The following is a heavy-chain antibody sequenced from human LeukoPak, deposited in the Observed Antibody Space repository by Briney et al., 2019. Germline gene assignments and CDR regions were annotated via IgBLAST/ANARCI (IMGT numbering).Heavy chain of an antibody. V-gene: IGHV3-30-3*01. CDR1: GFTFRSYA. CDR3: AKETEAFDI. J-gene: IGHJ3*02. CDR2: ISYDGSNK. Sequence: GGSLRLSCAASGFTFRSYAMHWVRQAPGKGLEWVAVISYDGSNKYYADSVKGRSTISRDNSKNTLYLQMNSLRAEDTAVYYCAKETEAFDIWGQGTMVTVSS.